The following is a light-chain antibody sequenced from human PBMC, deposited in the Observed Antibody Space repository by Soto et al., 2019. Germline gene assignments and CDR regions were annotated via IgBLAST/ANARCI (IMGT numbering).Light chain of an antibody. Sequence: QSALTQPASVSGSPGQSITISCTGTSSDVGNYKYVSWYQQHPGKAPKLMIYEFSNRPSGVSNRFSGSKSGNTASLTISGLQAEDETDYYCFSYTSSGTYVFGTGTKLTVL. J-gene: IGLJ1*01. CDR3: FSYTSSGTYV. CDR2: EFS. V-gene: IGLV2-14*01. CDR1: SSDVGNYKY.